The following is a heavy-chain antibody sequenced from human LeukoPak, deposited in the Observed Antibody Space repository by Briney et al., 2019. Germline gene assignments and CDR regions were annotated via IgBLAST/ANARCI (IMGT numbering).Heavy chain of an antibody. CDR3: ARFSNAHGVKFDY. V-gene: IGHV4-31*03. D-gene: IGHD2-8*01. CDR2: IYYSGTA. CDR1: GGSISSGDFY. Sequence: PSETLSLTCTVPGGSISSGDFYWSWVRQHPEKGLEWIGYIYYSGTAYYNPSLKSRVTMSVDTSKNQFSLKLDSVTAADTAVYYCARFSNAHGVKFDYWGQGTLVTVSS. J-gene: IGHJ4*02.